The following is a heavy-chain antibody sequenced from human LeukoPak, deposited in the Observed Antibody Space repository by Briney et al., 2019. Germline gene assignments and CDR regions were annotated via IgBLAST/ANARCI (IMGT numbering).Heavy chain of an antibody. J-gene: IGHJ2*01. Sequence: ASVKVSCKASGYTFTSYYMHWVRQAPGQGLEWMGIINPSGGSTGYAQKFQGRVTMTRDTCTSTVYMELSSLRSEDTAVYYCARGPVIGGHSSSSAWYFDLWGRGTLVTVSS. CDR2: INPSGGST. D-gene: IGHD6-6*01. CDR3: ARGPVIGGHSSSSAWYFDL. CDR1: GYTFTSYY. V-gene: IGHV1-46*01.